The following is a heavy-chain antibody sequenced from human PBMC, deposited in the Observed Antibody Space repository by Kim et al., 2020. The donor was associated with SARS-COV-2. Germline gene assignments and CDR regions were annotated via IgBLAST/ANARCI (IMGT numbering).Heavy chain of an antibody. Sequence: YADSVKGRLTISRDNAKNSLYLQMNSLRAEDTAVYYCARATVVVTADFDYWGQGTLVTVSS. V-gene: IGHV3-21*01. CDR3: ARATVVVTADFDY. J-gene: IGHJ4*02. D-gene: IGHD2-21*02.